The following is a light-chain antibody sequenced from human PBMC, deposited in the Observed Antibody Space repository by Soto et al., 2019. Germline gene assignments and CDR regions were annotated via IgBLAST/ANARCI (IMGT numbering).Light chain of an antibody. CDR1: SSDIGAYDL. J-gene: IGLJ1*01. V-gene: IGLV2-14*02. CDR3: SSYAISSSLYI. CDR2: DVS. Sequence: QSVLTQPASVSGSPGQSITISCTGTSSDIGAYDLVSWYQQHPGKAPKLMISDVSNRPSGVSDRFSGSKSGNTASLTISGLQAEDEADYYCSSYAISSSLYIFGTGTKLTVL.